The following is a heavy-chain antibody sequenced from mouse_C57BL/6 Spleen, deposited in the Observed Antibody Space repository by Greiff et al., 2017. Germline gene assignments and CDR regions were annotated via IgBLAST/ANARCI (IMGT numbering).Heavy chain of an antibody. Sequence: VQLQESGAELVKPGASVKISCKASGYAFSSYWMNWVKQRPGKGLEWIGQIYPGDGDTNYNGKFKGKATLTADKSSSTAYMQLSSLTSEDSAVDFCARGSSGYKNWYFDVWGTGTTVTVSS. CDR2: IYPGDGDT. D-gene: IGHD3-2*02. J-gene: IGHJ1*03. CDR3: ARGSSGYKNWYFDV. V-gene: IGHV1-80*01. CDR1: GYAFSSYW.